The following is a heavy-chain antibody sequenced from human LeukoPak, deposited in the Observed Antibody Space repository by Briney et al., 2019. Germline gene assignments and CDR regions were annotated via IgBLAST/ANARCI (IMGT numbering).Heavy chain of an antibody. CDR3: TRVTSDYYSNIPFHH. CDR2: IRYDGADE. Sequence: GGSLRLSCGASGFTFRNYGMHWVRQAPGKGLEWVTFIRYDGADEYYADSVKGRFTISRDDAKNSLYLQMSSLRAEDTAVYFCTRVTSDYYSNIPFHHWGQGTLVTVSS. V-gene: IGHV3-30*02. D-gene: IGHD3-3*01. CDR1: GFTFRNYG. J-gene: IGHJ1*01.